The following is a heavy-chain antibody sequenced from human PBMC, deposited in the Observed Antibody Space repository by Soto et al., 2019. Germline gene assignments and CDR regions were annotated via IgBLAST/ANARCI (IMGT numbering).Heavy chain of an antibody. CDR2: IYNSGTT. Sequence: SETLSLTCTVSGDSISRYYWTWIRQHPGKGLEWIGYIYNSGTTYYNPSLKSRVTISVDTSKNQFSLKLTSVTAADTAVYYCARDPAPWGQGTLVTVSS. J-gene: IGHJ5*02. V-gene: IGHV4-31*03. CDR3: ARDPAP. CDR1: GDSISRYY.